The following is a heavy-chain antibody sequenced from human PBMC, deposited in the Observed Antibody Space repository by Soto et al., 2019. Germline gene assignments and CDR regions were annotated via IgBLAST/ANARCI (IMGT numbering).Heavy chain of an antibody. V-gene: IGHV3-74*01. J-gene: IGHJ5*02. Sequence: SLRLSCAASGFTFSSYWMHWVRQAPGKGLVWVSRINSDGSSTSYADSVKGRFTISRDNAKNTLYLQMNSLRAEDTAVYYCARGYCSSTSCYTFWFDPWGQGTLVTVSS. CDR1: GFTFSSYW. CDR2: INSDGSST. CDR3: ARGYCSSTSCYTFWFDP. D-gene: IGHD2-2*02.